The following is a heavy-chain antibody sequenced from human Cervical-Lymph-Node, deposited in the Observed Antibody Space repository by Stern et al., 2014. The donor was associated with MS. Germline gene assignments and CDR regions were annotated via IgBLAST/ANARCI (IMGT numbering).Heavy chain of an antibody. D-gene: IGHD5-18*01. CDR3: ARRGYTYGFDY. CDR2: INPRGGGT. J-gene: IGHJ4*02. Sequence: VQLVESGAEVKKPGASVKVSCKASGYTFTSYQMHWVRQAPGQGLEWMGKINPRGGGTSYAQKCQGRVTMTRDASTSTVYMELSSLRSEDTAVYYCARRGYTYGFDYWGQGTLVTVSS. CDR1: GYTFTSYQ. V-gene: IGHV1-46*03.